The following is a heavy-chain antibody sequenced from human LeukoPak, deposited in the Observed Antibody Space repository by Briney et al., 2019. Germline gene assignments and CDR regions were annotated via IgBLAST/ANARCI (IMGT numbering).Heavy chain of an antibody. CDR2: IRSKAYRGTT. D-gene: IGHD5-18*01. CDR3: ARGPIQLWIHNAMDV. Sequence: GGSLRLSCTGSGFTFGDHAMSWVRQAPGKGLEWAGFIRSKAYRGTTEYAASVKGRFTISRDDSASIAYLQMNSLRTEDTAVYYCARGPIQLWIHNAMDVWGQGTTVTVSS. J-gene: IGHJ6*02. CDR1: GFTFGDHA. V-gene: IGHV3-49*04.